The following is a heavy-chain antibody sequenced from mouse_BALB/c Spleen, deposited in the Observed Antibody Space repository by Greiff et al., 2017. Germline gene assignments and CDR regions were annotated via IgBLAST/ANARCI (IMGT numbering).Heavy chain of an antibody. J-gene: IGHJ2*01. CDR2: IFPGTGTT. D-gene: IGHD4-1*01. CDR1: GYTFTSYW. Sequence: QVQLQQSGAELVKPGASVKLSCKTSGYTFTSYWIQWVKQRPGQGLGWIGEIFPGTGTTYYNEKFKGKATLTIDTSSSTAYMQLSSLTSEDSAVYFCARSWENDYWGQGTTLTVSS. V-gene: IGHV1S132*01. CDR3: ARSWENDY.